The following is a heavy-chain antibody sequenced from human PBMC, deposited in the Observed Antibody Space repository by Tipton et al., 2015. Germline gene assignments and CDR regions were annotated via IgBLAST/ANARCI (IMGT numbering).Heavy chain of an antibody. Sequence: SLRLSCAASGFTFSTYDMSWVRQAPGKGPEWVSAITGSGGSKYYADAVKGRFTISRDNSKNTLHLQLNSLRAEDTAVYYCAKDGGSSYGHPRIYDSWGQGTQVTVPS. CDR1: GFTFSTYD. V-gene: IGHV3-23*01. CDR2: ITGSGGSK. J-gene: IGHJ4*02. D-gene: IGHD5-18*01. CDR3: AKDGGSSYGHPRIYDS.